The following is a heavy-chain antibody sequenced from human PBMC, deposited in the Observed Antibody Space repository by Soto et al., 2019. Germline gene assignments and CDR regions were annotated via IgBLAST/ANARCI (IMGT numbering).Heavy chain of an antibody. D-gene: IGHD2-15*01. CDR2: INHSGST. V-gene: IGHV4-34*01. Sequence: QVQLKQWGAGLLKPSETLSLTCAVYDGSFSGYYWSWIRQPPGKGLEWMGEINHSGSTNYNPSLKSRVTISVVTSKNQFSLNLSSVTAADTAVYYCARGRPSCSGGSCVVGYLDYWGQGTLVTVSS. CDR3: ARGRPSCSGGSCVVGYLDY. CDR1: DGSFSGYY. J-gene: IGHJ4*02.